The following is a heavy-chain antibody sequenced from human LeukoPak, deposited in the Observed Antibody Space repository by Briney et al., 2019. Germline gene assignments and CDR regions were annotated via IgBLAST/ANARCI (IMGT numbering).Heavy chain of an antibody. V-gene: IGHV5-51*01. CDR3: ARRDVMRYCSSTSCFYFDY. CDR1: GYSFTSYW. CDR2: IYPGDSDT. D-gene: IGHD2-2*01. Sequence: GESLKISCKGSGYSFTSYWIGWVRQMPGKGLEWMGIIYPGDSDTRYSPSFQGQVTISADKSISTAYLQWSSLKASDTAMYYCARRDVMRYCSSTSCFYFDYWGQGTLVTVSS. J-gene: IGHJ4*02.